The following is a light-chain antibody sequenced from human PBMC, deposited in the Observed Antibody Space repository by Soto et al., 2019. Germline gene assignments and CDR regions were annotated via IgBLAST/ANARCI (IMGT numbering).Light chain of an antibody. CDR2: GNT. J-gene: IGLJ3*02. Sequence: QPVLTQPPSMSGAPGQRVTISCTGSSSNIGAGYDVHWYQLLPGTAPKLLIYGNTNRPSGVPDRFSGSKSGTSASLAITGLRAQDEADYHCQSHDSSLNSWVFGGGTKLTVL. CDR1: SSNIGAGYD. CDR3: QSHDSSLNSWV. V-gene: IGLV1-40*01.